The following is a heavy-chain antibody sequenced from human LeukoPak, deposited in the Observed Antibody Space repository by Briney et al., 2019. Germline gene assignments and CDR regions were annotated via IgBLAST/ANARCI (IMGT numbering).Heavy chain of an antibody. V-gene: IGHV4-59*08. CDR1: GGSMCGHY. J-gene: IGHJ2*01. CDR2: VYDSGDT. D-gene: IGHD3-3*01. CDR3: ARKNFYPNWFFDV. Sequence: SESLSLTCIVSGGSMCGHYWNWIRQSPGKPLGWSGYVYDSGDTNYNPALKSRVSISLDTSKNQFSLRLMSVTATDTALYFCARKNFYPNWFFDVWGRGTLVTVSS.